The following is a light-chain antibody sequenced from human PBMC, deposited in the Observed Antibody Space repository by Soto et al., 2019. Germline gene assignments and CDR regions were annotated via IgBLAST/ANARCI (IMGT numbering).Light chain of an antibody. J-gene: IGKJ5*01. CDR1: QSVSSY. Sequence: EIVLTQSPATLSLSPGERATLSCRASQSVSSYLAWYQQKPGQAPRLLIYDASNRATGIPARFSGSGSGTDFTLTISSLEPEDFAVYSYQQRSNWPPDTFGQGTRLEIK. CDR2: DAS. CDR3: QQRSNWPPDT. V-gene: IGKV3-11*01.